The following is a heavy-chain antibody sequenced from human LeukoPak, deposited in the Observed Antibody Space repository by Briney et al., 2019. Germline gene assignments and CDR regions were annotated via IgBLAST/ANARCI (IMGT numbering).Heavy chain of an antibody. CDR1: EFTFSSYA. V-gene: IGHV3-23*01. Sequence: GGSLRLSCAASEFTFSSYAMSGVGQAPGKGLEWVSAISGSGGSTYYADSVKGRFTISRDNSKNTLYLQMNSLRAEDTAVYYCASQDSSGCYLGYYYYYGMDVWGQGTTVTVSS. J-gene: IGHJ6*02. D-gene: IGHD6-19*01. CDR3: ASQDSSGCYLGYYYYYGMDV. CDR2: ISGSGGST.